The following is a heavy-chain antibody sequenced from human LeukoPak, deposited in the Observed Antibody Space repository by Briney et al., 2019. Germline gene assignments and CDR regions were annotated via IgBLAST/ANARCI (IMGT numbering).Heavy chain of an antibody. CDR2: ISYDGSKR. D-gene: IGHD5-24*01. CDR1: GFTFNSYG. J-gene: IGHJ4*02. V-gene: IGHV3-30*03. Sequence: GRSLRLSCAASGFTFNSYGMYWVRQAPGKGLEWVAVISYDGSKRYYADSVTGRFTISRDNSKNTLYLQMNSLRAEDTAVYYCARDGYNSLTSDYWGQGTLVTVSS. CDR3: ARDGYNSLTSDY.